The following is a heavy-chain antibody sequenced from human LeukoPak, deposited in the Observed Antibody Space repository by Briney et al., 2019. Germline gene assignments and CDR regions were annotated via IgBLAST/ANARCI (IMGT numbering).Heavy chain of an antibody. D-gene: IGHD4-23*01. V-gene: IGHV3-74*01. CDR1: GFTFSSYW. Sequence: GGSLRLSCAASGFTFSSYWMNWVRHAPGKGLVWVSRIASDGNSTTYADSVKGRFSISRDNAKNTLYLQMNSLRVEDTAVYYCARGRPHGNDYWGQGTLVTVSS. CDR2: IASDGNST. J-gene: IGHJ4*02. CDR3: ARGRPHGNDY.